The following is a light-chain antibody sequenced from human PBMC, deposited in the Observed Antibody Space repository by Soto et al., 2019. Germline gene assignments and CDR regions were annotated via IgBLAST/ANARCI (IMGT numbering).Light chain of an antibody. CDR2: GAS. V-gene: IGKV3-20*01. CDR1: QSVSDNY. J-gene: IGKJ4*01. CDR3: QQYGSSPLT. Sequence: EIVLTQFPGTLSLSPGERATLSCRASQSVSDNYLAWYQQKPGQAPRLLIYGASSRATGIPDRFSGSGSGTDFTLTISRLEPEDFAVYFCQQYGSSPLTFAGGTKVEIK.